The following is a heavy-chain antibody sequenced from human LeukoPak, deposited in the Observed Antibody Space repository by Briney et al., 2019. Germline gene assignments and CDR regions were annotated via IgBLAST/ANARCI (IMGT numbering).Heavy chain of an antibody. Sequence: PGGSLRLSCAASGFTFSSYAMSWVRQAPGKGLEWVSGISGSGGSTYYADSVKGRFTISRDNSKNTQYLQMNSLRAEDTAVYYCAKGPYCSGGSCYSRWLDYWGQGTLVTVSS. CDR3: AKGPYCSGGSCYSRWLDY. V-gene: IGHV3-23*01. D-gene: IGHD2-15*01. CDR2: ISGSGGST. J-gene: IGHJ4*02. CDR1: GFTFSSYA.